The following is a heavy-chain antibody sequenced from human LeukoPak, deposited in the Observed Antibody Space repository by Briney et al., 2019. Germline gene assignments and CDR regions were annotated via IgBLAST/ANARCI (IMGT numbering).Heavy chain of an antibody. CDR1: GGSFSGYH. V-gene: IGHV4-34*01. CDR3: ASSTIFGVVANWFDP. Sequence: PSETLSLTCAVYGGSFSGYHWSRIRQSPGKGLEWIGEINHSGSTNHNPSLKSRVTISVDTSKNQFSLKLTSVTAADTAVYYCASSTIFGVVANWFDPWGQGMLVTVSS. CDR2: INHSGST. J-gene: IGHJ5*02. D-gene: IGHD3-3*01.